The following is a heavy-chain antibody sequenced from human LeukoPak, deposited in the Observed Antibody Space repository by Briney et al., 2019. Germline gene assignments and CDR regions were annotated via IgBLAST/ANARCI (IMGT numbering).Heavy chain of an antibody. Sequence: PSETLSLTCTVSGGSISSSSYYWGWIRQPPGKGLEWIGSIYYSGSTYYNPSLKSRVTISVDTSKNQFSLKLSSVTAADTAVYYCARDPPLEYCSGGSCSRDMDVWGKGTTVTVSS. V-gene: IGHV4-39*07. CDR2: IYYSGST. CDR1: GGSISSSSYY. CDR3: ARDPPLEYCSGGSCSRDMDV. J-gene: IGHJ6*03. D-gene: IGHD2-15*01.